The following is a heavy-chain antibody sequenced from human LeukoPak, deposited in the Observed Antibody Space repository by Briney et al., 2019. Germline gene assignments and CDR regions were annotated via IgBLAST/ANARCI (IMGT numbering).Heavy chain of an antibody. CDR3: ARQHIAAAGQADDY. CDR2: IYYSGGT. D-gene: IGHD6-13*01. CDR1: GDSVSSTGYY. J-gene: IGHJ4*02. V-gene: IGHV4-39*01. Sequence: SETLSLTCTVSGDSVSSTGYYWGWIRQPPGKGLKWIGTIYYSGGTYYNPSLKSRVTMSEDTSRNQFSLRLSSVNAADTAVYYCARQHIAAAGQADDYWGQGTLVTVSS.